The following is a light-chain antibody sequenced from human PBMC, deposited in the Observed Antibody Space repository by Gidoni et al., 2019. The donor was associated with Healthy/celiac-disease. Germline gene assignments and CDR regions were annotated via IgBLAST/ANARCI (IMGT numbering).Light chain of an antibody. J-gene: IGLJ2*01. V-gene: IGLV3-1*01. CDR3: QAWDSSTVV. CDR2: QDT. CDR1: KLGDKY. Sequence: SYELTQPPSVSVSPGQTASIICSGDKLGDKYACWYQQKPSQSPVLVIYQDTKRPSGIPERFSGSNSGNTATLTISGTQAMDEADYYCQAWDSSTVVFGGGTKLTVL.